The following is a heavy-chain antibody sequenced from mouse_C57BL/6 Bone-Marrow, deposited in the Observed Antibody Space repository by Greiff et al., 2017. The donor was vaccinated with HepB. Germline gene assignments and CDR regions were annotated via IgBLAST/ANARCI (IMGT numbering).Heavy chain of an antibody. J-gene: IGHJ1*03. CDR3: ARGTTVVATDWYFDV. CDR2: INPSNGGT. Sequence: VQLQQPGTELVKPGASVKLSCKASGYTFTSYWMHWVKQRPGQGLEWIGNINPSNGGTKYNEKFKSKATLTVDKSSSTAYMQLSSLTSEDSAVYYCARGTTVVATDWYFDVWGTGTTVTVSS. CDR1: GYTFTSYW. V-gene: IGHV1-53*01. D-gene: IGHD1-1*01.